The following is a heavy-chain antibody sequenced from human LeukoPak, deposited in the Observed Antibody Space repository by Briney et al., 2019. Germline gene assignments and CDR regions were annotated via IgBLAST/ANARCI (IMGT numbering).Heavy chain of an antibody. CDR3: ARGGTYDI. V-gene: IGHV3-7*01. CDR2: MKQDGSQK. J-gene: IGHJ3*02. CDR1: GFTFSMYW. Sequence: PGGSLRLSCVASGFTFSMYWMTWFRQAPGKGLEWVANMKQDGSQKNYVDSVKGRFTISRDNVKKSLYLQMNSLRGEDTAVYYCARGGTYDIWGQGTRVTVSS.